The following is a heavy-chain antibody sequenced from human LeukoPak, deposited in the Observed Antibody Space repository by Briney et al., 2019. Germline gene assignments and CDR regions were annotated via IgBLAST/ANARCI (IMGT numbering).Heavy chain of an antibody. CDR3: AKSHSVGYRGYLDY. CDR1: RFSFSTYA. J-gene: IGHJ4*02. V-gene: IGHV3-23*01. D-gene: IGHD5-12*01. CDR2: ISDSGEST. Sequence: PGGSLRLSCAASRFSFSTYAMSWVRQAPGKGLEWVSTISDSGESTYYADSVKGRFTISRDNSKNTVYLQMNSLRVEDTAVYYCAKSHSVGYRGYLDYWGQGTLVTVSS.